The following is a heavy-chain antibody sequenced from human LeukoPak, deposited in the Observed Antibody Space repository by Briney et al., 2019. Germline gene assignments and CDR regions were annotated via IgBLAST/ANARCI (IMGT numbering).Heavy chain of an antibody. J-gene: IGHJ4*02. V-gene: IGHV2-5*01. CDR3: AHYGDYRFMYYFDF. Sequence: SGPTLVNPTQTLTXTCTFSGVSLSTSGVGVGWIRQPPGKALEWLALIYWNDDNRYSPSLKSRLTITKDTSKKQVVLTMTNMDPVDTATYYCAHYGDYRFMYYFDFWGQGVLVSVSS. CDR2: IYWNDDN. CDR1: GVSLSTSGVG. D-gene: IGHD4-17*01.